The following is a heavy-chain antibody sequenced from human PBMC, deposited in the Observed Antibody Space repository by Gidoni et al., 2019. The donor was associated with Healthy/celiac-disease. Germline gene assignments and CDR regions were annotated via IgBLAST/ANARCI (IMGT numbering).Heavy chain of an antibody. Sequence: QVQLQQGGAGLLKPSETLSLTSAVSGGSISGYYWSWIRQPPGKGLAWIGEINHSGSTNYNPSLKSRVTISVDTSKNQFSLKLSSVTAADTAVYYCASTRYSSSWRGYSLDYWGQGTLVTVSS. CDR1: GGSISGYY. CDR3: ASTRYSSSWRGYSLDY. D-gene: IGHD6-13*01. J-gene: IGHJ4*02. CDR2: INHSGST. V-gene: IGHV4-34*01.